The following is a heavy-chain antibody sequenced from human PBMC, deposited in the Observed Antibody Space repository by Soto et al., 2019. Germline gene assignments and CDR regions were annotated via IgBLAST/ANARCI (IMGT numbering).Heavy chain of an antibody. D-gene: IGHD3-22*01. V-gene: IGHV3-21*01. CDR3: ARVYYDSSGYYQSLGVGAFDI. Sequence: PGGSLRLSCAASGFTFSSYSMNWVRQAPGKGLEWVSSISSSSSYIYYADSVKGRFTISRDNAKNSLYLQMNSLRAEDTAVYYCARVYYDSSGYYQSLGVGAFDIWGQGTMVTV. CDR2: ISSSSSYI. CDR1: GFTFSSYS. J-gene: IGHJ3*02.